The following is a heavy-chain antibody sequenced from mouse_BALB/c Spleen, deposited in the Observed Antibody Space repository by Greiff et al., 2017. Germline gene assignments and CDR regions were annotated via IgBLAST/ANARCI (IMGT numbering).Heavy chain of an antibody. CDR2: ISSGGSYT. CDR1: GFTFSSYA. V-gene: IGHV5-9-3*01. Sequence: DVKLVESGGGLVKPGGSLKLSCAASGFTFSSYAMSWVRQTPEKRLEWVATISSGGSYTYYPDSVKGRFTISRDNAKNTLYLQMSSLRSEDTAMYYCARTADSSGYAMDYWGQGTSVTVSS. D-gene: IGHD3-2*01. J-gene: IGHJ4*01. CDR3: ARTADSSGYAMDY.